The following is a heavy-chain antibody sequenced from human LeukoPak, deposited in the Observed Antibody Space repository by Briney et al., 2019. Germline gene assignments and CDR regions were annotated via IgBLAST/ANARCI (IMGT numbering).Heavy chain of an antibody. CDR1: GGTFSSYA. D-gene: IGHD4-23*01. Sequence: SVKVSCKASGGTFSSYAISWVRQAPGQGLEWMGGIIPIFGTANYAQKFQGRVTITADESTSTAYMELSSLRSEDTAVYYCARPLSQPRDYGGYWYFDLWGRGTLVTVSS. CDR2: IIPIFGTA. CDR3: ARPLSQPRDYGGYWYFDL. J-gene: IGHJ2*01. V-gene: IGHV1-69*13.